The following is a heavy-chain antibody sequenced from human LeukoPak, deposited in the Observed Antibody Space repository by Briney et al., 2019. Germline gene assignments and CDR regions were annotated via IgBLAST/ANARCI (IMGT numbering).Heavy chain of an antibody. D-gene: IGHD3-16*01. CDR2: IASDGKTT. V-gene: IGHV3-30*18. J-gene: IGHJ5*02. CDR3: TKEGLAWGTSWSAWFDP. CDR1: GFTFSTYG. Sequence: GGSLRLSCAASGFTFSTYGTHWVRQAPGKGLEWVAVIASDGKTTYYADSVKGRFTIFRDSSKNTLYLQMNSLRPEDTAIYYCTKEGLAWGTSWSAWFDPWGQGTLVTVSS.